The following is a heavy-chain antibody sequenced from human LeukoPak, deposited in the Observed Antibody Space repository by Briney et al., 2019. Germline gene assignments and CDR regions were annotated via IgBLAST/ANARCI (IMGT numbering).Heavy chain of an antibody. D-gene: IGHD1-26*01. Sequence: GRSLRLSCAASGFTFSSYGMHWVRQAPGKGLEWVAVISYDGSNKYYADSLKGQFTISRDNSKNTLYLQMSSLRTEDTAVYYCAALSGSYYVDTDYWGQGTLVTVSS. CDR2: ISYDGSNK. CDR3: AALSGSYYVDTDY. J-gene: IGHJ4*02. V-gene: IGHV3-30*03. CDR1: GFTFSSYG.